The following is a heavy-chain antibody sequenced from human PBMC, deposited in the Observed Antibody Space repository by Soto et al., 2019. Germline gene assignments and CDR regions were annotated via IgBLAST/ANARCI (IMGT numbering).Heavy chain of an antibody. Sequence: RLSCAASRFTFSSYAMHWVRQAPGKGLEWVAVISYDGSNKYYADSVKGRFTISRDNSKNTLYLQMNSLRAEDTAVYYCARDSMVRAARPGSVDYWGQGTLVTVS. V-gene: IGHV3-30-3*01. CDR3: ARDSMVRAARPGSVDY. CDR1: RFTFSSYA. CDR2: ISYDGSNK. D-gene: IGHD6-6*01. J-gene: IGHJ4*02.